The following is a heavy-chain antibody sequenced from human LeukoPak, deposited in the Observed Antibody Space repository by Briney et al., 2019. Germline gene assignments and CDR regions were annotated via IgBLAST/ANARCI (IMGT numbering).Heavy chain of an antibody. CDR3: ARAGSYYDSSGYYQLDF. Sequence: SETLSLTCTVSGGSISGSTYYWGWIRQPPGKGLEWIGSIYYSGSTYYNPSLKSRVTISVDTSKNQFSLKLSSVTAADTAVYYCARAGSYYDSSGYYQLDFWGQGTLVTVSS. CDR1: GGSISGSTYY. J-gene: IGHJ4*02. CDR2: IYYSGST. D-gene: IGHD3-22*01. V-gene: IGHV4-39*01.